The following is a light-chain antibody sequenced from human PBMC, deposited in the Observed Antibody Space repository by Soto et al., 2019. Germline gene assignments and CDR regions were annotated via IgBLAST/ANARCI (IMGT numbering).Light chain of an antibody. CDR2: GAS. V-gene: IGKV3-20*01. J-gene: IGKJ3*01. Sequence: EIVLPQSPGTLSLSPGERATLSCRASQSFSSSYLAWYQQKPGQAPRLLIYGASSRATGIPDRFSGSGSGTDFTLTISSLEPEDFAVYYCQHYCSALFTFGPGTKVDVK. CDR3: QHYCSALFT. CDR1: QSFSSSY.